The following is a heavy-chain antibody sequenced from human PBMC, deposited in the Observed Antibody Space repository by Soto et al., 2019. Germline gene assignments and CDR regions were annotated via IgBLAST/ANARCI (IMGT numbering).Heavy chain of an antibody. CDR2: IDVNT. CDR3: ARDWKGAEGFDP. J-gene: IGHJ5*02. V-gene: IGHV1-18*04. CDR1: GYTFTSYG. Sequence: ASVKVSCKASGYTFTSYGISWVRQAPGQGLEWMGWIDVNTNYAQKFQGRVTMTTDTSTTTSYMELRSLTSDDTAVYFCARDWKGAEGFDPWGQGTLVTVSS. D-gene: IGHD1-1*01.